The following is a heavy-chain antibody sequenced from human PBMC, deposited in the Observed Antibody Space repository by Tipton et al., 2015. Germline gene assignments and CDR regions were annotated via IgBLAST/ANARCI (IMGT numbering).Heavy chain of an antibody. CDR3: ARHRLTGSYYDAFDI. J-gene: IGHJ3*02. V-gene: IGHV4-39*01. CDR2: IYYSGST. D-gene: IGHD1-26*01. Sequence: TLSLTCTVSGASFRSSSYYWGWIRQPPGKGLEWIGSIYYSGSTHYNPSLKSRVAISVDTSKNHFSLKLSSVTAADTAVYYCARHRLTGSYYDAFDIWGQGTMVTVSS. CDR1: GASFRSSSYY.